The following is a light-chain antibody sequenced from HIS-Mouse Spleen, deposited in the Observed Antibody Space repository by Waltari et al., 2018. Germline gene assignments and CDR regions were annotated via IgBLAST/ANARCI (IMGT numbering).Light chain of an antibody. J-gene: IGKJ4*01. CDR2: LGS. Sequence: DIVMTQSPLSLPVTPGEPASISCRSSQSLLHSNGYNYLGWYLQKPGQSPQLLIYLGSNRASGVPDRFRVSGSGTDFPLKVSRVEAEDVGVYYCMQALQTPLTFGGGTKVQIK. CDR1: QSLLHSNGYNY. CDR3: MQALQTPLT. V-gene: IGKV2-28*01.